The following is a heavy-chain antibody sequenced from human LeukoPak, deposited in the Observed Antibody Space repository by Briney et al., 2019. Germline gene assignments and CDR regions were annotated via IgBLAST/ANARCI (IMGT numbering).Heavy chain of an antibody. Sequence: SETLSLTCTVSGGSISSYYWSWIRQHPGKGLEWIGYIYYSGSTYYNPCLKSRVTISVDTSKNQFSLKLSSVTAADTAVYYCASNPEEDDSSGYYPWGLGTLVTVSS. D-gene: IGHD3-22*01. J-gene: IGHJ5*02. V-gene: IGHV4-59*08. CDR2: IYYSGST. CDR1: GGSISSYY. CDR3: ASNPEEDDSSGYYP.